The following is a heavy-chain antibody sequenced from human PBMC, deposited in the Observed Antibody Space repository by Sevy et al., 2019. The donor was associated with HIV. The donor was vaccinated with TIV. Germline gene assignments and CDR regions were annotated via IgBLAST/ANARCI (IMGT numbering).Heavy chain of an antibody. CDR3: ARHVLYDSSGYYLRNDAFDI. CDR2: IYPGDSDT. CDR1: GYSFTSYW. Sequence: GESLKISCKGSGYSFTSYWIGWVRQMPGKGLEWMGIIYPGDSDTRYSPSFQGQVTISADKSISTAYLQWSSLKASDTAMYYCARHVLYDSSGYYLRNDAFDIWGQGTMVTVSS. J-gene: IGHJ3*02. D-gene: IGHD3-22*01. V-gene: IGHV5-51*01.